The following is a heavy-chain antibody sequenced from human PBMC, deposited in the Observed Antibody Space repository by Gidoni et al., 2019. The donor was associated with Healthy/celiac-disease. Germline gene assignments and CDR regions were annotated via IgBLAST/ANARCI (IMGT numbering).Heavy chain of an antibody. CDR1: GGTVSSYA. V-gene: IGHV1-69*01. Sequence: QVQLVQSGAEVKKPGSSVKVSCTASGGTVSSYAISWVRQAPGQGLGWMGGSIPIFGTANYAQKFQGRVTITADESTSTAYMELSSLRSEDTAVYYCNRLYYDSSGYPPDAFDIWGQGTMVTVSS. CDR2: SIPIFGTA. D-gene: IGHD3-22*01. J-gene: IGHJ3*02. CDR3: NRLYYDSSGYPPDAFDI.